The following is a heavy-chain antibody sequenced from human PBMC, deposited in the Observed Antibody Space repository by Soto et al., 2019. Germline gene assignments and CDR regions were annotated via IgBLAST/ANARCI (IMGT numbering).Heavy chain of an antibody. J-gene: IGHJ5*02. Sequence: SETLSLTCTVSGGSISSYYWSWIRQPPGKGLEWIGYIYYSGSTNYNPSLKSRVTISVDTSKNQFSLKLSSVTAADTAVYYCARDGLLPTPGWFDPWGQGTLVTVSS. V-gene: IGHV4-59*01. CDR2: IYYSGST. D-gene: IGHD3-22*01. CDR3: ARDGLLPTPGWFDP. CDR1: GGSISSYY.